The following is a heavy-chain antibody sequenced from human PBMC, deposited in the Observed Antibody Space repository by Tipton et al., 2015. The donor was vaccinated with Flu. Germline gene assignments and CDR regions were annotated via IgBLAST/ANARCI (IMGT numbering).Heavy chain of an antibody. D-gene: IGHD1-26*01. J-gene: IGHJ4*02. V-gene: IGHV4-34*01. CDR3: TSNRGSGSYFDS. CDR1: GGSVSGYY. Sequence: TLSLTCGVFGGSVSGYYWAWVRQPPGKGLEAIGELTPSGGTNYNPSLNSRVTISVDTSTNHFSLRLMSVTAADTAVYYCTSNRGSGSYFDSWGQGTLVTVSS. CDR2: LTPSGGT.